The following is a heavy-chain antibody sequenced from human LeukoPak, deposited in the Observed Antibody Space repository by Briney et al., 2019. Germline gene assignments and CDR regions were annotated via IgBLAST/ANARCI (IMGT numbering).Heavy chain of an antibody. D-gene: IGHD2/OR15-2a*01. CDR1: GYRFTSYW. CDR3: ARRVSRRSPYDY. Sequence: GGSLEISFKGSGYRFTSYWIGWVRPMPGKGVGWMGIIYPGDSDTRYSPSFQGQVTISADKSISTAYLQWSSLKASDTAMYYCARRVSRRSPYDYWGQGTLVTVSS. J-gene: IGHJ4*02. V-gene: IGHV5-51*01. CDR2: IYPGDSDT.